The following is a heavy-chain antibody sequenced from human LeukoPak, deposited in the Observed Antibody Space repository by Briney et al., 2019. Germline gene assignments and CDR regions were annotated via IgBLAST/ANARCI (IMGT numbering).Heavy chain of an antibody. CDR1: GGSISSYY. D-gene: IGHD6-19*01. V-gene: IGHV4-59*01. Sequence: SETLSLTCTVSGGSISSYYWSWIRQPPGKGLEWIGYIYYSGSTNYNPSLKSRVTISVDTSKNQFSLKLSSVTAADTAVYYCAREGQWLGSWYFDLWGRGTLVTASS. CDR2: IYYSGST. J-gene: IGHJ2*01. CDR3: AREGQWLGSWYFDL.